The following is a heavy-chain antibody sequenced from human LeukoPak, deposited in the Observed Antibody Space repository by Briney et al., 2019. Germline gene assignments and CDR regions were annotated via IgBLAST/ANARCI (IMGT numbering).Heavy chain of an antibody. V-gene: IGHV1-18*01. J-gene: IGHJ4*02. Sequence: GASVKVTCKATGYTFTNYGVNWVRPATGKGLDWMGLSSTYNGNANYAQTLPGRITMTTDTSTSTAYMELRRLRSDDTAVYYCARDFGHSYGLYYFDYWGQGTLVTVSS. D-gene: IGHD5-18*01. CDR1: GYTFTNYG. CDR3: ARDFGHSYGLYYFDY. CDR2: SSTYNGNA.